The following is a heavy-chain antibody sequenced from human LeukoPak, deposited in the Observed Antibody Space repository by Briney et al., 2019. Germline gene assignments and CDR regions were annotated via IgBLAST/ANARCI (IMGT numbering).Heavy chain of an antibody. D-gene: IGHD6-13*01. Sequence: ASVKVSCKASGGTFSSYAISWVRQALGQGLEWMGGIIPIFGTANYAQKFQGRVTITADESTSTAYMELSSLRSEDTAVYYCARDHKLYSSSWYAFDYWGQGTLVTVSS. V-gene: IGHV1-69*13. J-gene: IGHJ4*02. CDR3: ARDHKLYSSSWYAFDY. CDR2: IIPIFGTA. CDR1: GGTFSSYA.